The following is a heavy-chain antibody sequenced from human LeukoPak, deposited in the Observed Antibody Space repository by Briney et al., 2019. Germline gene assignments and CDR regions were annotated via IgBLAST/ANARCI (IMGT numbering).Heavy chain of an antibody. D-gene: IGHD6-19*01. CDR3: AREYSSGWDYFDY. V-gene: IGHV4-4*07. CDR2: IYTSGTT. CDR1: GGSINGHY. Sequence: PSETLSLTCTVSGGSINGHYCSWIRQPAGKGLEWIGHIYTSGTTNYNPSLKSRVTMSVDTSKNQFSLKLSSVTAADTAVYYCAREYSSGWDYFDYWGQGTLVTVSS. J-gene: IGHJ4*02.